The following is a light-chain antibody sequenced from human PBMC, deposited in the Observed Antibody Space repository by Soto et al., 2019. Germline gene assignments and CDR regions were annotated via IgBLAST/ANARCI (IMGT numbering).Light chain of an antibody. Sequence: AIRMTQSPSSLSASIGDRVTITCRASHVVSNYLAWYQQKPGKAPKALIYAASFLQSGVPSRFSGSGSGTDFRLTISFLQSEDFAPYYCQHYYCYPYTFGQGTTLQMK. CDR1: HVVSNY. CDR3: QHYYCYPYT. CDR2: AAS. J-gene: IGKJ2*01. V-gene: IGKV1-8*01.